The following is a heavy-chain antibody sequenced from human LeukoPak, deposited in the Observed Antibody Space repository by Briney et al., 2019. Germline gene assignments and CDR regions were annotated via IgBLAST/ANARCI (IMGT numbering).Heavy chain of an antibody. Sequence: GGSLRLSCAASGFTFSSYSMHWVRQAPGKGLEWVAVISYDGKTKYYADSVKGRFTISRDNAKNTLYLQINSLRAEDTAVYYCARGVSDAFDIWGQGTMVTVSS. CDR3: ARGVSDAFDI. CDR1: GFTFSSYS. J-gene: IGHJ3*02. V-gene: IGHV3-30*04. CDR2: ISYDGKTK.